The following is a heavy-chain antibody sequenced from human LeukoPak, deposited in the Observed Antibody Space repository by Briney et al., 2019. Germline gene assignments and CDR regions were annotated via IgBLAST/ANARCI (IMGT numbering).Heavy chain of an antibody. CDR1: GYTFTGYY. V-gene: IGHV1-2*06. CDR3: ARDNCTNGVCYLFDY. CDR2: INPNSGGT. J-gene: IGHJ4*02. D-gene: IGHD2-8*01. Sequence: GASVKVSCKASGYTFTGYYMHWVRQAPGQGLEWMGRINPNSGGTNYAQKFQGRVTMTRDTSISTAYMELNRLRSDDTAVYYCARDNCTNGVCYLFDYWGQGTLVTVSS.